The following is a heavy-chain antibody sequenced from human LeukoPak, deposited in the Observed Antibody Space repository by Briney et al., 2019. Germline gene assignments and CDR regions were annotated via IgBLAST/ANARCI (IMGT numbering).Heavy chain of an antibody. CDR1: GFTFSGHW. D-gene: IGHD7-27*01. Sequence: GGSLRLSCAASGFTFSGHWMHWVRQAPGKGLEWVAVISYDGSNKYYADSVKGRFTISRDNSKNTLYLQMNSLRAEDTAVYYCASVGKYYYYYMDVWGKGTTVTVSS. J-gene: IGHJ6*03. CDR2: ISYDGSNK. CDR3: ASVGKYYYYYMDV. V-gene: IGHV3-30*03.